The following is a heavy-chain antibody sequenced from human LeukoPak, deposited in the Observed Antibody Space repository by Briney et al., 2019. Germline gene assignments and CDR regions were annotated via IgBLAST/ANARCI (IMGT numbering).Heavy chain of an antibody. Sequence: GASVKVSCKASGYSFSRYGISWVRQAPGQGLEWMGWISAYNGNTNYAQKPQGRVTMTTDTSTSTAYMELRSLRSDDTAMYYCASGPSGYYSWGQGTLVTVSS. J-gene: IGHJ4*02. CDR3: ASGPSGYYS. CDR1: GYSFSRYG. D-gene: IGHD3-22*01. CDR2: ISAYNGNT. V-gene: IGHV1-18*01.